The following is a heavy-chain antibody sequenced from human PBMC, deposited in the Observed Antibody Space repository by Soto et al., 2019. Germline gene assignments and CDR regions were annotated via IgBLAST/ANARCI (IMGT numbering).Heavy chain of an antibody. D-gene: IGHD3-3*01. CDR2: ISSSGSTI. CDR1: GFTFSSYE. V-gene: IGHV3-48*03. Sequence: GGSLRLSCAASGFTFSSYEMNWVRQAPGKGLEWVSYISSSGSTIYYADSVKGRFTITRDNAKNSLYLQMNSLRAEDTAVYYCAREYYDFWSGYYDYWGQGTLVAVSS. CDR3: AREYYDFWSGYYDY. J-gene: IGHJ4*02.